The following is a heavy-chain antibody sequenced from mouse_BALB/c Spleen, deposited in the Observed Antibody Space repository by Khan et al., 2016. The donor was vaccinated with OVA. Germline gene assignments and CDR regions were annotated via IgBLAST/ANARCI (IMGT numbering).Heavy chain of an antibody. Sequence: VELVESGAELVRPGVSVKISCKGSGYKFNDYAMHWVKQSHAKSLEWIGVISTYYGDANYNQKFKGKATMTVDKSSSTAYMELARLTSEDSAIYYCARDDGSSYRYVDGWGEGTTVTVSS. J-gene: IGHJ1*01. CDR1: GYKFNDYA. CDR3: ARDDGSSYRYVDG. D-gene: IGHD1-1*01. V-gene: IGHV1S137*01. CDR2: ISTYYGDA.